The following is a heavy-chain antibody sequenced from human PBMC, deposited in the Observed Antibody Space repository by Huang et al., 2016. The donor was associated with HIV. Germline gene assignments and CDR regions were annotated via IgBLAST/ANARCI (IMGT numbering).Heavy chain of an antibody. Sequence: EVQLVESGGGLVQPGGSLRLSCAASGFTFRNHWMHWVRQAPGKGLEWVSGINSGGGETSHADSVKGRFTISRDNAQNTVHLHMNSLRAEDTAVYFCAKNPSITAVDSDYYYYYMDVWGKGTTVTVS. CDR2: INSGGGET. CDR3: AKNPSITAVDSDYYYYYMDV. CDR1: GFTFRNHW. V-gene: IGHV3-74*01. D-gene: IGHD6-13*01. J-gene: IGHJ6*03.